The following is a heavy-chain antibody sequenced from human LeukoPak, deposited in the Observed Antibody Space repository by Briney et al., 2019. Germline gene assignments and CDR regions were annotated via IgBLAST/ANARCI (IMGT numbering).Heavy chain of an antibody. J-gene: IGHJ3*02. CDR3: ARAGSSGVLDALDI. V-gene: IGHV1-18*01. CDR1: GYGFTSYG. D-gene: IGHD6-19*01. Sequence: ASVKVSCKASGYGFTSYGISWVRQAPGQGLEWMGWISAYKGNTNYAQKLQGRVSMTTDTSTNTAYMELRSLRSDDTAVYYCARAGSSGVLDALDIWGQGTMVTVSS. CDR2: ISAYKGNT.